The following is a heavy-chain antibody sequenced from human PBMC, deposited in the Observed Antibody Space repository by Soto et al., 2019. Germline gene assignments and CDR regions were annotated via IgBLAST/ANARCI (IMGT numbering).Heavy chain of an antibody. CDR3: ARAQSTRGVIIVPYYFDY. CDR1: GGSFSGYY. Sequence: QVQLQQWGAGLLKPSETLSLTCAFYGGSFSGYYWSWIRQPPGKGLEWIGEINHSGSTNYNPSLKSRVTISVDTSKNQFSLKLSSVTAADTAVYYCARAQSTRGVIIVPYYFDYWGQGTLVTVSS. V-gene: IGHV4-34*01. J-gene: IGHJ4*02. D-gene: IGHD3-10*01. CDR2: INHSGST.